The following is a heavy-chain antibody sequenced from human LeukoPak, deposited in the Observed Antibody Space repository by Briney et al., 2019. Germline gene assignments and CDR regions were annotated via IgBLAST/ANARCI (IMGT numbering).Heavy chain of an antibody. Sequence: SETLSLTCAVYGGSFSGYYWSWIRQPPGKGLEWIGYIYYSGSTNYNPSLKSRVTISVDTSKNQFSLKLSSVTAADTAVYYCARHRRGQQLAVHFDYWGQGTLVTASS. CDR3: ARHRRGQQLAVHFDY. CDR1: GGSFSGYY. CDR2: IYYSGST. V-gene: IGHV4-59*08. D-gene: IGHD6-13*01. J-gene: IGHJ4*02.